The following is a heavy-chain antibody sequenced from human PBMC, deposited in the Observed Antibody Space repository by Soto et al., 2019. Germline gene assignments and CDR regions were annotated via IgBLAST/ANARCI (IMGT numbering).Heavy chain of an antibody. V-gene: IGHV3-33*01. J-gene: IGHJ2*01. CDR3: ARDWYFDL. Sequence: QVQLVESGGGVVQPGRSLRLSCAASAFTFSSYGMHWVRQAPGKGLEWVALIWYDASNKYYADSVKGRFTISRDNSKNTLYLQMNSLRAEDTDVYYCARDWYFDLWGRGTLVTVSS. CDR2: IWYDASNK. CDR1: AFTFSSYG.